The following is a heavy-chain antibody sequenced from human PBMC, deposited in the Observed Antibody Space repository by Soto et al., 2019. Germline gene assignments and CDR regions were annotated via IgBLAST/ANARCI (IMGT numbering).Heavy chain of an antibody. J-gene: IGHJ4*02. Sequence: SETLSLTCTVSGGSISSSSYYWGWIRQPPGKGLEWIGSIYYSGSTYYNPSLKSRVTISVDTSKNQFSLKLSSVTAADTAVYYCAGSGIATLDFDYWGQGTLVTVSS. CDR3: AGSGIATLDFDY. D-gene: IGHD6-13*01. V-gene: IGHV4-39*01. CDR2: IYYSGST. CDR1: GGSISSSSYY.